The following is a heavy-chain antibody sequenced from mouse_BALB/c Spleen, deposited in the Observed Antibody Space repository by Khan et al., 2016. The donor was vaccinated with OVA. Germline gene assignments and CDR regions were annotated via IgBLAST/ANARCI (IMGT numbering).Heavy chain of an antibody. V-gene: IGHV5-6*01. CDR2: INSDGYYT. D-gene: IGHD4-1*01. CDR3: ASHLTGSFAY. Sequence: DVQLVESGGDLVKPGGSLRLSCAASGFTFSAYGMSWVRQPPDKRLEWVSTINSDGYYTYYPDTVKGRFTLSRNNAGNTLYRQMNSLKSEDTSIYYCASHLTGSFAYWGQGTLVTVSA. CDR1: GFTFSAYG. J-gene: IGHJ3*01.